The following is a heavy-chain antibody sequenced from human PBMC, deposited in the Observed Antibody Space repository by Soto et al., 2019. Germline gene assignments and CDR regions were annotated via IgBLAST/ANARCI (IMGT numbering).Heavy chain of an antibody. Sequence: EVHLVESGGGLVKPGGSLRLSCAASGFTFSSYNMNWVRQAPGKGLEWVSSISSSRDYIYYADSVKSRFTISSDNANNFLNLQMNILRAENTAVYYCARCGTGVKDEYHYIPNYWGQGTLVTVSS. CDR2: ISSSRDYI. D-gene: IGHD2-2*01. J-gene: IGHJ4*02. V-gene: IGHV3-21*01. CDR3: ARCGTGVKDEYHYIPNY. CDR1: GFTFSSYN.